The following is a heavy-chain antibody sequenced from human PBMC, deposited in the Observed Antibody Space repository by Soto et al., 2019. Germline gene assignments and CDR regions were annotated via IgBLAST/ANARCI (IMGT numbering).Heavy chain of an antibody. CDR1: GGSISSSSYY. CDR3: ARLNRPTVPFAP. D-gene: IGHD4-17*01. CDR2: IYYSGST. Sequence: LSLTCTVSGGSISSSSYYWGWIRQPPGKGLEWIGSIYYSGSTYYNPSLKSRVTISVDTSKNQFSLKLSSVTAADTAVYYCARLNRPTVPFAPWGQGTLVTVSS. J-gene: IGHJ5*02. V-gene: IGHV4-39*01.